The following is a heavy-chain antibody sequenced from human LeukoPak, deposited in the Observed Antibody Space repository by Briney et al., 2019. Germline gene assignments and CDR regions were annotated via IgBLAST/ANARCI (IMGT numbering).Heavy chain of an antibody. Sequence: SETLSLTCTVSGGSISSYYWSWIRQPPGKGLEWIGYIYYSGSTNYNPSLKSRVTISVDTSKNQFSLKLSSVTAADTAVYYCATLGSYYVNYYYYGMDVWGQGTMVTVSS. CDR2: IYYSGST. D-gene: IGHD1-26*01. V-gene: IGHV4-59*08. CDR1: GGSISSYY. J-gene: IGHJ6*02. CDR3: ATLGSYYVNYYYYGMDV.